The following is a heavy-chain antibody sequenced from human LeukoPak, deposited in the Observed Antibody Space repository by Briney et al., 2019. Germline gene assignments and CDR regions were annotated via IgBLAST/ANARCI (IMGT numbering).Heavy chain of an antibody. D-gene: IGHD6-19*01. V-gene: IGHV3-30*02. Sequence: GGSLRLSCAASGFTFRSYGMHWVRQAPGKGLEWVAIIRYDGTNKYYADSVKGRFTISRDNSKNTLYLQMNSLRAEDTAFYYCARVGYSSGWRAPDFDYWGQGILVTVSS. CDR1: GFTFRSYG. CDR3: ARVGYSSGWRAPDFDY. CDR2: IRYDGTNK. J-gene: IGHJ4*02.